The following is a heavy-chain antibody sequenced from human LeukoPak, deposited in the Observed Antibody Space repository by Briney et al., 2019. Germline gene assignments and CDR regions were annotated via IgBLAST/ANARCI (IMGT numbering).Heavy chain of an antibody. D-gene: IGHD3-22*01. J-gene: IGHJ4*02. CDR1: GYTFTGYY. CDR2: INPTSGCT. CDR3: AMGYDSSGFYLG. Sequence: ASVKVSCKASGYTFTGYYMHLVRQAPGQGLEWMGWINPTSGCTNYAQKFQGRVTLTRDTSISTSYIELSRLRSDDTAVYYCAMGYDSSGFYLGWGQGTLVTVSS. V-gene: IGHV1-2*02.